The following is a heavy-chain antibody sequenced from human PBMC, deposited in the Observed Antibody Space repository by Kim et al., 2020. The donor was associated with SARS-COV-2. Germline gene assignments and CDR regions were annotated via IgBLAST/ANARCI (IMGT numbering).Heavy chain of an antibody. D-gene: IGHD2-2*01. CDR2: INAGNGNT. CDR3: ARDQGIYCSSTSCRYGMDV. CDR1: GNTFTSYA. J-gene: IGHJ6*02. V-gene: IGHV1-3*01. Sequence: ASVKVSCKASGNTFTSYAMHWVRQAPGQRLEWMGWINAGNGNTKYSQKFQGRVTITRDTSASTAYMELSSLRSEDTAVYYCARDQGIYCSSTSCRYGMDVWGQGTTVTVSS.